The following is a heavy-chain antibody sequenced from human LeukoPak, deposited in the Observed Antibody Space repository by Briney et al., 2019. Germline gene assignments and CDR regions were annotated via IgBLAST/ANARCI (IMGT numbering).Heavy chain of an antibody. D-gene: IGHD5-24*01. Sequence: GAALKISFKGSGSSFTSYWIGWVRQMPGKGLEWMGIIYPGDSDTRYSPSFQGQVTISADKSISTAYLQWSSLKASDTAMYYCARRGQMATEDYWGQGTLVTVSS. CDR2: IYPGDSDT. J-gene: IGHJ4*02. CDR1: GSSFTSYW. V-gene: IGHV5-51*01. CDR3: ARRGQMATEDY.